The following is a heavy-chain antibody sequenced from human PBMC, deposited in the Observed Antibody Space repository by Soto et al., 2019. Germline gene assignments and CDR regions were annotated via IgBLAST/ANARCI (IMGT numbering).Heavy chain of an antibody. CDR3: ARDGPHCSGGSCRTPNWFDP. CDR1: GGSISSGGYY. CDR2: IYYSGST. V-gene: IGHV4-31*03. D-gene: IGHD2-15*01. J-gene: IGHJ5*02. Sequence: PSETLSLTCTVSGGSISSGGYYWSWIRQHPGKGLEWIGYIYYSGSTYYNPSLKSRVTISVDTSKNQFSLKLSSVTAADTAVYYCARDGPHCSGGSCRTPNWFDPWGQGTLVTVS.